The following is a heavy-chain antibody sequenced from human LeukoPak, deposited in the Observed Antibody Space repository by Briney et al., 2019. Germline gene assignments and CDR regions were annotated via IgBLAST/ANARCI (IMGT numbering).Heavy chain of an antibody. CDR3: ARSSGYTYGDYGGRGSWFDP. D-gene: IGHD4-17*01. CDR1: GGSFSGYY. Sequence: SETLSLTCAVYGGSFSGYYWSWIRQPPGKGLEWIGEINHSGSTNYNPSLKSRVTISVDTSKNQFSLKLSSVTAADTAVYYCARSSGYTYGDYGGRGSWFDPWGQGTLVTVSP. J-gene: IGHJ5*02. CDR2: INHSGST. V-gene: IGHV4-34*01.